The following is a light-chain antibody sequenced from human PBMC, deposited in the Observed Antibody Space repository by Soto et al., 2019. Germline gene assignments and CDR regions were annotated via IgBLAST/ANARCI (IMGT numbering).Light chain of an antibody. V-gene: IGLV2-14*01. J-gene: IGLJ1*01. CDR1: RGDIGDYNY. CDR2: DVS. CDR3: CSYTRSGTLI. Sequence: QSVLTQPASVSGSPGQSITISCVGTRGDIGDYNYVSWYQQHPGKVPKVIIYDVSNRPSGVSYRFSGTKSGNTASLTVCGLQAEDEADYYCCSYTRSGTLIFGTGTKVTVL.